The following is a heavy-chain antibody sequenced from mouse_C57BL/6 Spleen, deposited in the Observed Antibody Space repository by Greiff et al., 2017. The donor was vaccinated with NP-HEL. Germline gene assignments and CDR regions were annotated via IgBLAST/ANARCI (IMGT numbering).Heavy chain of an antibody. CDR1: GYAFSSSW. CDR2: IYPGDGDT. CDR3: AREGITTVD. Sequence: VMLVESGPELVKPGASVKISCKASGYAFSSSWMNWVKQRPGKGLEWIGRIYPGDGDTNYNGKFKGKATLTADKSSSTAYMQLSSLTSEDSAVYFCAREGITTVDWGQGTTLTVSS. D-gene: IGHD1-1*01. J-gene: IGHJ2*01. V-gene: IGHV1-82*01.